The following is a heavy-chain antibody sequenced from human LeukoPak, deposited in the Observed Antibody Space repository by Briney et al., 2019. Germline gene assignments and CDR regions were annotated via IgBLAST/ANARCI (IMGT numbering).Heavy chain of an antibody. Sequence: GGSLRLSCAASGFTFSSYGMHWVRQAPGKGLEWVAVIWYDGSNKYYADSVKGRFTISRDNSKNTLYLQMNSLRAEDTAVYYCAKTSGYSGYEQNDAFDIWGQGTMVTVSS. V-gene: IGHV3-30*02. J-gene: IGHJ3*02. CDR2: IWYDGSNK. CDR3: AKTSGYSGYEQNDAFDI. D-gene: IGHD5-12*01. CDR1: GFTFSSYG.